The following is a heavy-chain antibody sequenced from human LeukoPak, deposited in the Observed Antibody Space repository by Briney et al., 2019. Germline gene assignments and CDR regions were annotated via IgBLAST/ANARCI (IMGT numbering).Heavy chain of an antibody. CDR3: ARDLGDGYNSGDAFDI. J-gene: IGHJ3*02. CDR2: IYYSGST. V-gene: IGHV4-59*01. Sequence: KPSETLSLTCTVSGGSISSYYWSWIRQPPGKGLEWIGYIYYSGSTNYNPSFKSRVTISVDTSKNQFSLKLSSVAAADTAVYYCARDLGDGYNSGDAFDIWGQGTMVTVSS. CDR1: GGSISSYY. D-gene: IGHD5-24*01.